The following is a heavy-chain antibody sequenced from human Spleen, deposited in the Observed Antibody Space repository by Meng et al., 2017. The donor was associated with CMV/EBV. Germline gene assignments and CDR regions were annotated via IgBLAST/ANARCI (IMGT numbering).Heavy chain of an antibody. V-gene: IGHV3-30*02. CDR1: GFTFSSYG. CDR2: IRYDGSNK. J-gene: IGHJ6*02. Sequence: GESLKISCAASGFTFSSYGMHWVRQAPGKGLEWVAFIRYDGSNKYYADSVKGRFTISRDNSKNTLYLQMNSLRAEDTAVYYCAKDSGSSDYYYYGMDVWGQGTTVTVSS. D-gene: IGHD1-26*01. CDR3: AKDSGSSDYYYYGMDV.